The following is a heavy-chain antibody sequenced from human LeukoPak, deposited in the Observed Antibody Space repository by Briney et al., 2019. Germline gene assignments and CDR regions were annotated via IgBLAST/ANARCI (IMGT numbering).Heavy chain of an antibody. CDR3: ARTYSSSWYGSFHYYYYMDV. D-gene: IGHD6-13*01. Sequence: GGSLRLSCAASGFTFSSYSMNWVRQAPGKGLEWVSSISSSSSYIYYADSVKGRFTISRDNAKNSLYLQMNSLRAEDTAVYYCARTYSSSWYGSFHYYYYMDVWGKGTTVTVSS. J-gene: IGHJ6*03. CDR1: GFTFSSYS. V-gene: IGHV3-21*01. CDR2: ISSSSSYI.